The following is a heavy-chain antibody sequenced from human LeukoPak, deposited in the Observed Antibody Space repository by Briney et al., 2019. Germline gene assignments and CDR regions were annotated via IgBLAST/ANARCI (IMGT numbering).Heavy chain of an antibody. Sequence: GSLRLSCAASGFTFSNSAMSWIRQPPGKGLEWIGEINHSGSTNYNPSLKSRVTISVDTSKNQFSLKLSSVTAADTAVYYCARRSPKSRRGLLANWFDPWGQGTLVTVSS. V-gene: IGHV4-34*01. CDR3: ARRSPKSRRGLLANWFDP. CDR2: INHSGST. CDR1: GFTFSNSA. J-gene: IGHJ5*02. D-gene: IGHD1-26*01.